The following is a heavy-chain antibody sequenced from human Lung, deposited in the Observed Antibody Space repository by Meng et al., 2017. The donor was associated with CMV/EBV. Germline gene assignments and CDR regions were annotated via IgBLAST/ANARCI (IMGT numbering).Heavy chain of an antibody. D-gene: IGHD5-18*01. CDR1: GGSFSGYY. CDR3: ASTQVVYTSAYGRFEY. V-gene: IGHV4-34*01. Sequence: SETLSLTCAVYGGSFSGYYWSWIRQPPGKGLEWIGEINHSGSTNYNPSLKSRVTISVDTSKNQFSLKLSSVTAADTAVYFCASTQVVYTSAYGRFEYWGQGTLVTVSS. J-gene: IGHJ4*02. CDR2: INHSGST.